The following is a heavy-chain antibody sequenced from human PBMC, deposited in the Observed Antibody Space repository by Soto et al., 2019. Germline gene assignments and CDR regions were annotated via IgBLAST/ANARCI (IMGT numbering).Heavy chain of an antibody. Sequence: QVQLVESGGDLVKPGGSLRLSCAASGYTFSDYYMSWISQAPGKGLEWISYIDTSGTKIYYADSVKGRFTITRDNAKNSLYLEMNSLRDDDTAVYYCASHYDMWSGYLSPVDYWGQGTLVTVSS. D-gene: IGHD3-3*01. J-gene: IGHJ4*02. V-gene: IGHV3-11*01. CDR3: ASHYDMWSGYLSPVDY. CDR2: IDTSGTKI. CDR1: GYTFSDYY.